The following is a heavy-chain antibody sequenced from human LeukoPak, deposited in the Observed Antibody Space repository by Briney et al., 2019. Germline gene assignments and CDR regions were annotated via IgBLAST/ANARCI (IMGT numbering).Heavy chain of an antibody. J-gene: IGHJ3*02. Sequence: SETLSLTCTVSGYSISNGYYWDWIRQPPGRGLEWIGNIYRSGSTSYNPSLKSRVTISVDTSKNQFSLMVNSVTAADTAVYYCARDGATRGDAFDIWGQGTMVTVSS. V-gene: IGHV4-38-2*02. D-gene: IGHD1-26*01. CDR2: IYRSGST. CDR1: GYSISNGYY. CDR3: ARDGATRGDAFDI.